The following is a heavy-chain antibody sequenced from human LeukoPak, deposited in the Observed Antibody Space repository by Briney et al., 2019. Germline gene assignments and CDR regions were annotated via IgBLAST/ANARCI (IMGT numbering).Heavy chain of an antibody. CDR3: AGDNGFDL. J-gene: IGHJ2*01. Sequence: GGSLRLSCAASGFTFSSYGMHWVRQAPGKGLEWVAVVGYHGINKDYADSVKGRFTVSRDNSKNTLSLQMNSLRVEDTALYYCAGDNGFDLWGRGTLVTVSS. V-gene: IGHV3-33*01. CDR1: GFTFSSYG. CDR2: VGYHGINK.